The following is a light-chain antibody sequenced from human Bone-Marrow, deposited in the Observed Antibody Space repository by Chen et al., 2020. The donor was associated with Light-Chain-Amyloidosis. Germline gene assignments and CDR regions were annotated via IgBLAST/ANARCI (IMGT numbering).Light chain of an antibody. CDR2: DAS. CDR3: QQYHTLPLT. V-gene: IGKV1-33*01. Sequence: IQMTQSPSSRSASVGDRVSITCQSSPDISNYLNWYLQKPGEAPKLLIYDASNLGAGVPSRFSGGRSGTHFTLTISSLQPEDVATFYCQQYHTLPLTFGGGTKLEIK. CDR1: PDISNY. J-gene: IGKJ4*01.